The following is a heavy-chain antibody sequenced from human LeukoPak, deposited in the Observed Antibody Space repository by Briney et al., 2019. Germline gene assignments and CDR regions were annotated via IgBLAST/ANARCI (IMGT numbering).Heavy chain of an antibody. CDR3: ARDTYYAMDV. J-gene: IGHJ6*02. CDR2: INSDGSST. CDR1: GFTFSGYW. V-gene: IGHV3-74*01. Sequence: GGSLRLSCAASGFTFSGYWMPWVRQVPGKGLVWVSHINSDGSSTSFADSVKGRFTISRDNAKNTLYLQMNSLRAEDTAVYYCARDTYYAMDVWGQGTTVTVSS.